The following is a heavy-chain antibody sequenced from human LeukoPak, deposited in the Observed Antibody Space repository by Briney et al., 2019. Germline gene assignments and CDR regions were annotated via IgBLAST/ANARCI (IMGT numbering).Heavy chain of an antibody. V-gene: IGHV1-18*01. J-gene: IGHJ4*02. CDR1: GYNFDEFG. Sequence: GASVKVSCKASGYNFDEFGIAWVRQAPGQGLEWMGWINTYNGNTKYAQQIQGRVTMTTDTSTSTVHMELRSLTSDDTAIYFCARDTPQHLKRYDYWGQGTQVTVSS. D-gene: IGHD6-13*01. CDR2: INTYNGNT. CDR3: ARDTPQHLKRYDY.